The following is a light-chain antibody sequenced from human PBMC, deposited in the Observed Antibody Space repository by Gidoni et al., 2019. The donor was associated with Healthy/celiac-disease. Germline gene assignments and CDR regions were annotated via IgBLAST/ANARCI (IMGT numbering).Light chain of an antibody. CDR2: AAS. J-gene: IGKJ4*01. Sequence: DIQMTQSPSSLSASVGDRVTITCRASQSISSYLNWYQQKPGKAPKLLIYAASSLQSGVHSRFSGSGSGTDFTLTISSLQPEDFSTYYCHQSYSTALTFGGGTKVEIK. CDR1: QSISSY. CDR3: HQSYSTALT. V-gene: IGKV1-39*01.